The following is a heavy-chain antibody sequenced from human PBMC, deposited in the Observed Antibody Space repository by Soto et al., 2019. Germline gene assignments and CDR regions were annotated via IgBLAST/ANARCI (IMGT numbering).Heavy chain of an antibody. CDR1: GASINSGDYY. CDR3: ARILMNYDRLDY. V-gene: IGHV4-30-4*01. D-gene: IGHD3-16*01. J-gene: IGHJ4*02. Sequence: PSETLSLNCTVSGASINSGDYYWSWIRQPPGKGLEWIGHIYYSGSTYYNPSLKSRAGISVDSSKSQVSLKLTSVTAADTAVYFCARILMNYDRLDYWGQGALVTVSS. CDR2: IYYSGST.